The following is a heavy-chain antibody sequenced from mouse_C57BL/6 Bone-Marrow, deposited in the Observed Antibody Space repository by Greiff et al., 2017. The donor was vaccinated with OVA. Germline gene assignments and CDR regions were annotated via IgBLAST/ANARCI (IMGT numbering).Heavy chain of an antibody. J-gene: IGHJ3*01. CDR1: GYTFTSYG. Sequence: VQVVESGAELARPGASVKLSCKASGYTFTSYGISWVKQRTGQGLEWIGEIYPRSGNTYYNEKFKGKATLTADKSSSTAYMELRSLTSEDSAVYFCARGLLWLRRGFAYWGQGTLVTVSA. CDR2: IYPRSGNT. V-gene: IGHV1-81*01. D-gene: IGHD2-2*01. CDR3: ARGLLWLRRGFAY.